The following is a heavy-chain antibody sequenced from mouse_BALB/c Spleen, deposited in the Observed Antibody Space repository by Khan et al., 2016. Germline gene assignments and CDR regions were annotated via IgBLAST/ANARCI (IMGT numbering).Heavy chain of an antibody. V-gene: IGHV1-9*01. D-gene: IGHD2-14*01. Sequence: QVQLQQSGSELMKPGASVKISCKATGYTFSNYWIEWIIQRPGHGLEWIGEIFPGSGSPNYYEKFKGKTTFTADTYSNTAYMHLSSLTSEDSAVYYCARNYRYDNKYYFDYWGQGTTLTVSS. CDR3: ARNYRYDNKYYFDY. J-gene: IGHJ2*01. CDR1: GYTFSNYW. CDR2: IFPGSGSP.